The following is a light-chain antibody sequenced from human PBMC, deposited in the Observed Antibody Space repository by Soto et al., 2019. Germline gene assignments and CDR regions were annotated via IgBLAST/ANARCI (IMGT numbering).Light chain of an antibody. CDR1: SSNIGAGYA. J-gene: IGLJ2*01. Sequence: QSVLTQPHSVSGAPGQRVTISCTGSSSNIGAGYAVHWYQQLPGTAPKLLIYGNSHRPSGVPDRFSGSKSGTSASLAITGLQAEDEADYYCQSYDISRREVFGGGTKLTVL. V-gene: IGLV1-40*01. CDR2: GNS. CDR3: QSYDISRREV.